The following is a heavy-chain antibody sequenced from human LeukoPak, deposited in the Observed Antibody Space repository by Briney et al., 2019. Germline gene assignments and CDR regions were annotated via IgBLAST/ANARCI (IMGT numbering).Heavy chain of an antibody. CDR1: GFTFSDYA. Sequence: GGTLRLSCAASGFTFSDYALSWVRQTPGKGLEWVAATTGSSGDTYHADSVKGRFAISRDNSKNTLYLQMNSLRAEDTAVYYCAKDLVLWFGELSLFDYWGQGTLVTVSS. V-gene: IGHV3-23*01. CDR3: AKDLVLWFGELSLFDY. D-gene: IGHD3-10*01. CDR2: TTGSSGDT. J-gene: IGHJ4*02.